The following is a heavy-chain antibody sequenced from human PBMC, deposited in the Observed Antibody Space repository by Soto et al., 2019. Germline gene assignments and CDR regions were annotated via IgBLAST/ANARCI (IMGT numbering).Heavy chain of an antibody. CDR2: IHSGGSRI. CDR3: GRDGSTVTTNYHYAMDV. D-gene: IGHD4-17*01. J-gene: IGHJ6*02. Sequence: EVQLVESGGGLVQPGGSLILSCAASGFTFSTYHMNWVRQAPGKGLEWVSYIHSGGSRIYYADSVKGRFTISRDNAKNSLYLQMNGLRAEETAVYYCGRDGSTVTTNYHYAMDVWGQGTTVTVSS. V-gene: IGHV3-48*03. CDR1: GFTFSTYH.